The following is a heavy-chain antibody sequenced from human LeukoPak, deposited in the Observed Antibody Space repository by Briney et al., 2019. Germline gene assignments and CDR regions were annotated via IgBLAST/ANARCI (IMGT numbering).Heavy chain of an antibody. J-gene: IGHJ5*02. Sequence: SVKVSCKTSGGTFSTYAISWVRQAPGQGLEWMGGIIPIFGTANYAQKFQGRVTITTDESTSTAYMELRSLRSEDTAVYYCARARVPVGDGYPETWFDPWGQGTLVTVSS. CDR3: ARARVPVGDGYPETWFDP. CDR2: IIPIFGTA. V-gene: IGHV1-69*05. CDR1: GGTFSTYA. D-gene: IGHD5-18*01.